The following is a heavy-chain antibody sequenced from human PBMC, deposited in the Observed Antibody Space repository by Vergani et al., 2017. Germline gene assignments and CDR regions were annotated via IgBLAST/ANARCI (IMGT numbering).Heavy chain of an antibody. V-gene: IGHV4-59*01. CDR3: ARGYCSGGSCYSYYYYYGMDV. Sequence: QVQLQESGPGLVKPSETLSLTCTVSGGSISSYYWSWIRQPPGKGLEWIGYIYYSGSTNYNPSLKSRVTISVDTSKNQFSLKLSSVTAADTAVYYCARGYCSGGSCYSYYYYYGMDVWGQGTTVTVSS. J-gene: IGHJ6*02. D-gene: IGHD2-15*01. CDR2: IYYSGST. CDR1: GGSISSYY.